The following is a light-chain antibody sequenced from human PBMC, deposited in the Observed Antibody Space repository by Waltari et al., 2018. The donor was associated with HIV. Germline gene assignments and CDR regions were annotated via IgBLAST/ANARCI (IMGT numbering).Light chain of an antibody. V-gene: IGKV4-1*01. CDR1: RSLLYNPHDANI. CDR2: WAS. J-gene: IGKJ2*01. Sequence: VMTQSPGSVAVILGERATINCKSSRSLLYNPHDANILSWYQQKPGQPPKLLVYWASSRESGVPDRFSGSGSGTDFTLTINSLQAEDVAIYCCQQYYSAPYTFGQGTKLEIK. CDR3: QQYYSAPYT.